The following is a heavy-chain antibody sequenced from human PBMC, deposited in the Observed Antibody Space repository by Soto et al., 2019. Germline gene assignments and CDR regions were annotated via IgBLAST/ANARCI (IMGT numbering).Heavy chain of an antibody. Sequence: EVQLLESGGGLVQPGGSLRLSCAASGFTFSGSAMHWVRQASGKGLEWVGRIRSKANSYATAYAASVKGRFTISRDDSKNTAYLQMNSLKTEDTAVYYCTRLGIVVVPAAIGDDAFDIWGQGTMVTVSS. J-gene: IGHJ3*02. CDR3: TRLGIVVVPAAIGDDAFDI. V-gene: IGHV3-73*01. CDR2: IRSKANSYAT. CDR1: GFTFSGSA. D-gene: IGHD2-2*03.